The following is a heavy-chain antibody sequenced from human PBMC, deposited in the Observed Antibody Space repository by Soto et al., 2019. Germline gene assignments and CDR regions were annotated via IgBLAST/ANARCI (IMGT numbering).Heavy chain of an antibody. Sequence: PGGSLRLSCAASGFTFSNAWMNWVRQAPGKGLEWVGRIKSKTDGGTTDYAAPVKGRFTISRDDSKNTLYLQMNSLKTEDTAVYYCTTEGSAKQFFCGFCGPGDWFDPWXQGSLVPGSS. D-gene: IGHD2-21*01. CDR1: GFTFSNAW. CDR2: IKSKTDGGTT. V-gene: IGHV3-15*07. J-gene: IGHJ5*02. CDR3: TTEGSAKQFFCGFCGPGDWFDP.